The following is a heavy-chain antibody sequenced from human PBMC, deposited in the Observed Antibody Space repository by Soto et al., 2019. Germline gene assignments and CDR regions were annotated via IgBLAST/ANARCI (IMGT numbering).Heavy chain of an antibody. D-gene: IGHD4-4*01. CDR1: GGTFSSYA. V-gene: IGHV1-69*06. J-gene: IGHJ4*01. Sequence: ASVKVSCKASGGTFSSYAISWVRQAPGQGLEWMGGIIPIFGTANYAQKFQGRVTITADKSTSTAYMELSSLRSEDTAVYYCARLDTVTATPDYWGHGTLVTVSS. CDR2: IIPIFGTA. CDR3: ARLDTVTATPDY.